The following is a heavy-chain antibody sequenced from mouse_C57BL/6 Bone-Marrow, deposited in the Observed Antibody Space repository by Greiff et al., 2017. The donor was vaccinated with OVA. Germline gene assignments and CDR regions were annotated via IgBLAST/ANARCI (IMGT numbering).Heavy chain of an antibody. CDR3: ARRGSYGTRGCYAMDY. J-gene: IGHJ4*01. CDR1: GFSLNTSNMG. V-gene: IGHV8-12*01. Sequence: QVTLKDSGPGILQSSQTLSLTCSFSGFSLNTSNMGVSWIRQPSGKGLEWLAHIYWDDDKRYNPSLKSRLTISKHTSRNQVFLKITSVDTADTATYYYARRGSYGTRGCYAMDYWGQGTSVTVSS. CDR2: IYWDDDK. D-gene: IGHD1-1*01.